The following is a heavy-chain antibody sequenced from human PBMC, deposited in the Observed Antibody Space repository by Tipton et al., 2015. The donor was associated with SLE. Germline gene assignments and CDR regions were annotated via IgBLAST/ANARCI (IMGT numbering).Heavy chain of an antibody. CDR2: IYHSGST. CDR3: ASRGVPDAFDI. CDR1: GGSISSSNW. Sequence: TLSLTCAVSGGSISSSNWWSWVRQPPGKDLEWIGYIYHSGSTYYNPSLKSRVTISVDRSKNQFSLKLSSVTAADTAVYYCASRGVPDAFDIWGQGTMVTVSS. J-gene: IGHJ3*02. V-gene: IGHV4-4*02. D-gene: IGHD3-10*01.